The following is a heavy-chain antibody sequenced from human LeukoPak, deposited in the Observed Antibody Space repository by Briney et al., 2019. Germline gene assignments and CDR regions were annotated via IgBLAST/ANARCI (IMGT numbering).Heavy chain of an antibody. V-gene: IGHV1-69*13. D-gene: IGHD6-13*01. CDR2: IIPIFGTA. J-gene: IGHJ4*02. CDR1: GGTFSSYA. CDR3: ARRVGSSWDFDY. Sequence: GASMKVSCKASGGTFSSYAISWVRQAPGQGLEWMGGIIPIFGTANYAQKFQGRVTITADESTSTAYMELSSLRSEDTAVYYCARRVGSSWDFDYWGQGTLVTVSS.